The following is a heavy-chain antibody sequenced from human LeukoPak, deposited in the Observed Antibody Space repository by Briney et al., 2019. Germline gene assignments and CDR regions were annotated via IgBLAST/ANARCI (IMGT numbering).Heavy chain of an antibody. CDR2: ISGRGVST. CDR3: AKAASGNWNDVSDY. D-gene: IGHD1-20*01. Sequence: PGGSLRLSCAASGFTFSSCAMTWVRQAPGKGLEWVSTISGRGVSTSYADSVRGRFAISRDNSKNTLYLQMNSLRAEDTAVYYCAKAASGNWNDVSDYWGQGTLVTVSS. J-gene: IGHJ4*02. CDR1: GFTFSSCA. V-gene: IGHV3-23*01.